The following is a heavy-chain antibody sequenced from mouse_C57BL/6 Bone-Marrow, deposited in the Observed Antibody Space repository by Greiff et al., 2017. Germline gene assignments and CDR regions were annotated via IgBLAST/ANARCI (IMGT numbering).Heavy chain of an antibody. V-gene: IGHV1-81*01. Sequence: QVQLQQSGAELARPGASVKLSCKASGYTFTSYGISWVKQRTGQGLEWIGEIYPRSGNTYYNEKFKGKATLTADKSSSTAYMELRSLTSEDSAVYVYERGYYSNYDGYFDVWGKGTTVTVSS. CDR3: ERGYYSNYDGYFDV. D-gene: IGHD2-5*01. CDR1: GYTFTSYG. J-gene: IGHJ1*03. CDR2: IYPRSGNT.